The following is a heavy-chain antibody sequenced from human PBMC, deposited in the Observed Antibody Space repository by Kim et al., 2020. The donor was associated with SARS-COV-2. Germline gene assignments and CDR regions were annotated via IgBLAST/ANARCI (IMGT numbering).Heavy chain of an antibody. D-gene: IGHD3-3*01. V-gene: IGHV4-31*01. J-gene: IGHJ4*02. CDR3: ARGRITIFGVVTEFDY. Sequence: SLKVQVTISVDTSKNQFSLKLSSVTAADTAVYYCARGRITIFGVVTEFDYWGQGTLVTVSS.